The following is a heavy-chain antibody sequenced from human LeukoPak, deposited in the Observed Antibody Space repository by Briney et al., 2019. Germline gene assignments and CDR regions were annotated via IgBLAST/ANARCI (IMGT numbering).Heavy chain of an antibody. D-gene: IGHD1-26*01. CDR2: IYPGDSDT. CDR1: GYSFTSYW. J-gene: IGHJ3*02. Sequence: NHGESLKISCKGSGYSFTSYWIGWVRQMPGKGLEWMGIIYPGDSDTRYSPSFQGQVTISADKSISTAYLQWSSLKASDTAMYYCARRLHQWEPGAFDIWGQGTMVTVSS. CDR3: ARRLHQWEPGAFDI. V-gene: IGHV5-51*01.